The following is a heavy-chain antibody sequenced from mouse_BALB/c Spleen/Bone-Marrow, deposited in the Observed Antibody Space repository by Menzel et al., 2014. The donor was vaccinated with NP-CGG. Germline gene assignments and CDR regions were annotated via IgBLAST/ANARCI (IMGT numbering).Heavy chain of an antibody. D-gene: IGHD1-1*01. V-gene: IGHV3-6*02. Sequence: ESGPGLVKPSQSLSPTCSVTGYSITSGYYWNWIRQFPGNKLEWMGYISYDGSNDYNPSLKNRISITRDTSKNQFFLKLNSVTAEDAGTYYCARLRGYFAMDYWGQGTSVTVSS. CDR1: GYSITSGYY. CDR2: ISYDGSN. J-gene: IGHJ4*01. CDR3: ARLRGYFAMDY.